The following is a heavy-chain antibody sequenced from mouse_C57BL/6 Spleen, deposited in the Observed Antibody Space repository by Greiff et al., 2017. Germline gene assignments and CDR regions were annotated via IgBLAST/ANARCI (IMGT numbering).Heavy chain of an antibody. Sequence: QVQLQQPGAELVRPGSSVKLSCTASGYTFTSYWMHWVKQRPIQGLEWIGNIDPSDSETHYTQKFKGKATLTVDKSSSTAYMQLSSLTSEDSAVYYCANYGGFAYWGQGTLVTVSA. D-gene: IGHD1-2*01. CDR3: ANYGGFAY. V-gene: IGHV1-52*01. J-gene: IGHJ3*01. CDR1: GYTFTSYW. CDR2: IDPSDSET.